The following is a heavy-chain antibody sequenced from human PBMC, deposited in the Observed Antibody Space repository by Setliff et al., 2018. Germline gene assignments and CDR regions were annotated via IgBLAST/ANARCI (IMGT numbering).Heavy chain of an antibody. V-gene: IGHV1-18*01. CDR1: GYTFTSYG. Sequence: GASVKVSCKASGYTFTSYGISWVRQAPGQGLEWMGWISAYNGNTNYAQKLQGRVTMTTDTSTSTVYMELSSLRSEDTAVYYCARAGGARLGAFDIWGQGTMVTVSS. CDR2: ISAYNGNT. J-gene: IGHJ3*02. CDR3: ARAGGARLGAFDI. D-gene: IGHD1-26*01.